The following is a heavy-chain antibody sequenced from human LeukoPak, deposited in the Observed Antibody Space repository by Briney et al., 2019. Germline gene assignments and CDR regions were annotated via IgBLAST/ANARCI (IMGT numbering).Heavy chain of an antibody. J-gene: IGHJ6*03. D-gene: IGHD3-9*01. CDR1: GYTFTGYY. CDR2: INPNSGGT. CDR3: ARGHTIGVFYYYYMDV. Sequence: GASVKVSCKASGYTFTGYYMHWVRQAPGQGLEWMGWINPNSGGTNYAQKFQGRVTMTRDTSISTAYMELSRLRSDDTAVYYCARGHTIGVFYYYYMDVWGKGTTVTISS. V-gene: IGHV1-2*02.